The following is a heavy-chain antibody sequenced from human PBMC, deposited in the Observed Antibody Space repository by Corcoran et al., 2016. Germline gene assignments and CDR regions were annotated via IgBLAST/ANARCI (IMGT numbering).Heavy chain of an antibody. CDR3: ARGRKGYCRGGSCYAGWYFDL. CDR2: IYHSGST. D-gene: IGHD2-15*01. J-gene: IGHJ2*01. Sequence: QVQLQESGPGLVKPSETLSLTCTVSGYSISSGYYWGWIRQPPGKGLEWIGSIYHSGSTYYNPSLKSRVTISVDTSKNQFSLKLSSVTAADTAVYYCARGRKGYCRGGSCYAGWYFDLWGRGTLVTVSS. V-gene: IGHV4-38-2*02. CDR1: GYSISSGYY.